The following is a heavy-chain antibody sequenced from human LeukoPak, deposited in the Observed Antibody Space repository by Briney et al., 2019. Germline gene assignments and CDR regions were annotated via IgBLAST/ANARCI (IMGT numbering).Heavy chain of an antibody. J-gene: IGHJ2*01. V-gene: IGHV3-23*01. CDR2: ITGSGDTT. CDR1: GLTFSSYA. D-gene: IGHD6-13*01. CDR3: AKDLRGPAAGTWYFDP. Sequence: GGSLRLSCAASGLTFSSYAMGWVRQAPEKGLEWVSAITGSGDTTYYSDSVKGRFTISRDNSRNTLYLQMNSLRAEDTAVYYCAKDLRGPAAGTWYFDPWGRGTLVTVSS.